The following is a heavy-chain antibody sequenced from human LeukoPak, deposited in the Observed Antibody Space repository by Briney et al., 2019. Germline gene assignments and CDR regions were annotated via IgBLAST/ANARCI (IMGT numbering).Heavy chain of an antibody. V-gene: IGHV6-1*01. CDR1: GDSVSSNSAA. CDR2: TYYRSKWYS. Sequence: SQTLSLTCAISGDSVSSNSAAWNWIRQSPSRGLEWLGRTYYRSKWYSDYAVSVRSRITINPDTSKNQFSLQLNSVTPEDTAVYYCARELYCSSTSCYHRFYYYYYGMDVWGQGTTVTVSS. CDR3: ARELYCSSTSCYHRFYYYYYGMDV. D-gene: IGHD2-2*01. J-gene: IGHJ6*02.